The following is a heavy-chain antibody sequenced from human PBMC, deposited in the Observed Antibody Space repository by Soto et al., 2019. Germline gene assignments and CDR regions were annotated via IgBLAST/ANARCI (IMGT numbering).Heavy chain of an antibody. Sequence: GGSLRLSCAASGFSLSNVWMNWVRQAPGKGLEWVGRIKSESDGGTTEYGAPVRGRFTISRDDSSNTMYLQINSLRTDDTAVYYCTTFTVVTANDNWGQGALVTVSS. J-gene: IGHJ4*01. V-gene: IGHV3-15*07. CDR3: TTFTVVTANDN. CDR2: IKSESDGGTT. D-gene: IGHD2-21*02. CDR1: GFSLSNVW.